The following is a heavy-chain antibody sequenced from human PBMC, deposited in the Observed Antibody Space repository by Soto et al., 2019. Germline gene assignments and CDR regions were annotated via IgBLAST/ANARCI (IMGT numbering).Heavy chain of an antibody. V-gene: IGHV3-21*01. D-gene: IGHD3-10*01. J-gene: IGHJ3*02. Sequence: GGSLRLSCAASGFTFSSYSMNSVRQAPGKGLEWVSSISSSSSYIYYADSVKGRFTISRDNAKNSLYLQMNSLRAEDTAVYYCARAMVRGVIIGNDAFDIWGQGTMVTVSS. CDR3: ARAMVRGVIIGNDAFDI. CDR2: ISSSSSYI. CDR1: GFTFSSYS.